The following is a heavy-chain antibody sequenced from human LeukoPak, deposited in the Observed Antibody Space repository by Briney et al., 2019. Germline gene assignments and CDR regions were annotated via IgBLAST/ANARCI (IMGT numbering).Heavy chain of an antibody. CDR1: GFTFGDYA. CDR3: TPTSLFLEWSPDWFDP. CDR2: IRSKAYGGTT. Sequence: GGSLRLSCTASGFTFGDYAMSWVRQAPGKGLEWVGFIRSKAYGGTTEYAASVKGRFTISRDDSKSIAYLQMNSLKTEDTAVYYCTPTSLFLEWSPDWFDPWGQGTLVTVSS. D-gene: IGHD3-3*01. J-gene: IGHJ5*02. V-gene: IGHV3-49*04.